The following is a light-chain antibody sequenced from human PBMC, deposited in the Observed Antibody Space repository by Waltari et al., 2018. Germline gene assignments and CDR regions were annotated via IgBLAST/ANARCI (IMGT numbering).Light chain of an antibody. CDR3: ATWDDKLNGVL. CDR1: SSNIGVNA. CDR2: SNY. Sequence: QSALTQRPSLSGTPGQGVTISCSGASSNIGVNAVNWYHKFPGTAPKLLIYSNYRRPSGVPEGFSGCQSGISASLAISGLQSEDEADYYCATWDDKLNGVLFGGGTKLTVL. V-gene: IGLV1-44*01. J-gene: IGLJ3*02.